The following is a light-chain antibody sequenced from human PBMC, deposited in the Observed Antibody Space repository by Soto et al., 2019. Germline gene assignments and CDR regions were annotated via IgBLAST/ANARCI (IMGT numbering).Light chain of an antibody. J-gene: IGKJ1*01. CDR3: MQALQPPWT. CDR1: QSLLHSNGYNY. Sequence: IVMTQSPLSLPVTPGEPASISCRSSQSLLHSNGYNYLDWYLQKPGQSPQLLIYLGSNRASGVPDRFSGSGSGTDFTLKISRVEAEDVGVYYCMQALQPPWTFGQGTKVEIK. CDR2: LGS. V-gene: IGKV2-28*01.